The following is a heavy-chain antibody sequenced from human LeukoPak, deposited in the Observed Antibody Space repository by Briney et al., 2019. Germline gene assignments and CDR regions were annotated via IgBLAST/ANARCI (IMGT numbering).Heavy chain of an antibody. D-gene: IGHD2-2*01. CDR2: IKQDGSEK. CDR3: ARTAGYSSIVFDI. Sequence: GGSLRLSCAASGFTFSNYWISWVRLAPGKGLEWVANIKQDGSEKYYVDSVKGRFTISRDNAKNSLYLQVNSLRAEDTAVYNCARTAGYSSIVFDIWGQGTMVTVSS. J-gene: IGHJ3*02. V-gene: IGHV3-7*02. CDR1: GFTFSNYW.